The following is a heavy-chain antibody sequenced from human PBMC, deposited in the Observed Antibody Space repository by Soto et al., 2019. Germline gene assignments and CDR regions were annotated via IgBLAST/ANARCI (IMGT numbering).Heavy chain of an antibody. CDR2: IYWDDDK. J-gene: IGHJ6*02. D-gene: IGHD2-15*01. CDR3: AYLPCSGGSCYWFSYSGMDV. V-gene: IGHV2-5*02. CDR1: GFSLSTSGVG. Sequence: QITLKESGPTLVKPTQTLTLTCTFSGFSLSTSGVGVAWIRQPPGKALEWLALIYWDDDKRYRPSLETRLTITKDTSKXQVVLTMXXXDSXDTATYYCAYLPCSGGSCYWFSYSGMDVWGQGTTVTVSS.